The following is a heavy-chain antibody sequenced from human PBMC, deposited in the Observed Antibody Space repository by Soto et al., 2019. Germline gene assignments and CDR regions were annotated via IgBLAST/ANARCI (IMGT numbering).Heavy chain of an antibody. V-gene: IGHV1-69*02. J-gene: IGHJ3*02. D-gene: IGHD1-1*01. CDR3: ASRTGLDAFDI. Sequence: QVQLVQSGAEVKKPGSSVKVSCKASGGTFSSYTISWVRQAPGQGLEWMGRIIPILGIANYAQKFQGRVTITAEKSASTAYMELSSLRSEDTSVYYCASRTGLDAFDIWGQGTMVTVSS. CDR1: GGTFSSYT. CDR2: IIPILGIA.